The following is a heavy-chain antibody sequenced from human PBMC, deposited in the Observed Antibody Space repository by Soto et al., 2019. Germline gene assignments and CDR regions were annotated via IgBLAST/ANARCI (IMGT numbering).Heavy chain of an antibody. CDR1: GFTFSSYA. J-gene: IGHJ6*02. V-gene: IGHV3-23*01. Sequence: GGSLRLSCAASGFTFSSYAMSWVRQARGKGLEWVSTISESGGSTYYADSVKGRFTISRDNSKNTLHLQMNSLRAEDTAVYYCAKGLGAAAGYSYYHNGMDVWGQGTTVTVSS. CDR3: AKGLGAAAGYSYYHNGMDV. CDR2: ISESGGST. D-gene: IGHD6-13*01.